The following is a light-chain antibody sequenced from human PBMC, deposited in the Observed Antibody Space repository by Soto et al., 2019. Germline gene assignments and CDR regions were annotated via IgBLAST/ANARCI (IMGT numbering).Light chain of an antibody. CDR2: ATS. J-gene: IGKJ1*01. Sequence: ELVLTQSPGSLSLSPGARATISCRASQMITPSYSAWYQQKPGQAPRLLIYATSNRASGVPDRFSGSGSGTDFSLTISRLDPEDFAVYYCQQYGSSGTFGQGTKVDIK. V-gene: IGKV3-20*01. CDR1: QMITPSY. CDR3: QQYGSSGT.